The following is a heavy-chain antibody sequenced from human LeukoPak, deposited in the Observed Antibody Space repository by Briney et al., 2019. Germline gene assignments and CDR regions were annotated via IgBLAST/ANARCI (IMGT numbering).Heavy chain of an antibody. Sequence: GGSLRLSCAVSGFTISTYAMHWVRQAPGKGLEWVAVISYDGSNKYYADSVKGRFTISRDNSKNTLYLQMNSLRAEDTAVYYCARAYSSGWYYFDYWGPGTLVTVSS. D-gene: IGHD6-19*01. J-gene: IGHJ4*02. CDR3: ARAYSSGWYYFDY. CDR1: GFTISTYA. CDR2: ISYDGSNK. V-gene: IGHV3-30-3*01.